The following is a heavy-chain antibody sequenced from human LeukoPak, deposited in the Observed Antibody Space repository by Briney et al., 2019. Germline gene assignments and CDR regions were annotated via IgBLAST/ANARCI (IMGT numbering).Heavy chain of an antibody. CDR1: GFTISSNY. V-gene: IGHV3-66*02. CDR3: ARDTGYFDY. J-gene: IGHJ4*02. Sequence: GGSLRLSCAASGFTISSNYVSWVLQDPGKELEWVSVIYSGGTTYYADSVKGRFTISRDNSKNTLYLHMNSLRAEDTAVYYWARDTGYFDYWGQGTLVTVSS. D-gene: IGHD2-15*01. CDR2: IYSGGTT.